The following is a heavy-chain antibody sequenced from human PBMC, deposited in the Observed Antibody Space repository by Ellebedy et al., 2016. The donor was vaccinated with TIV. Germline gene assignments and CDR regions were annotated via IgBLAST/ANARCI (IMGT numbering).Heavy chain of an antibody. Sequence: SGPTLVXPTQTLTLACNFSGFSLTTTGVGVGWIRQPPGKALEWLALIYWDDDKRYSPSLKSRLTLTKDTSKNQVVLTMTDMRPEDTATYYCAHTSFYYYGLDVWGQGTTVTVSS. J-gene: IGHJ6*02. CDR2: IYWDDDK. CDR1: GFSLTTTGVG. V-gene: IGHV2-5*02. CDR3: AHTSFYYYGLDV.